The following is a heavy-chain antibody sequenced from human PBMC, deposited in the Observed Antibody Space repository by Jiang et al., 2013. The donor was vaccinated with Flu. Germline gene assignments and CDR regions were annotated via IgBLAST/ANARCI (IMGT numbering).Heavy chain of an antibody. J-gene: IGHJ4*02. CDR3: ARGLCGGDCYPLDY. CDR1: GGSFSGYY. V-gene: IGHV4-34*01. CDR2: INHSGST. Sequence: LKPSETLSLTCAVYGGSFSGYYWSWIRQPPGKGLEWIGEINHSGSTNYNPSLKSRVTISVDTSKNQFSLKLSSVTAADTAVYYCARGLCGGDCYPLDYWGQGTLVTVSS. D-gene: IGHD2-21*02.